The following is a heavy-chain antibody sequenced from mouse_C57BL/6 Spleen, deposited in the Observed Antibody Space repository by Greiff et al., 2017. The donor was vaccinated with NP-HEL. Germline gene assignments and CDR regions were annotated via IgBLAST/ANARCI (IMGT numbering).Heavy chain of an antibody. CDR1: GYSITSGYY. Sequence: EVKLQESGPGLVEPSHSLSLTCSVTGYSITSGYYWNWIRQFPGNKLEWMGYISYDGSNNYNPSLKNRISLTRDTSKNQFFLKLNSVTTEDTATYYCARDRDYYAMDYWGQGTSVTVSS. J-gene: IGHJ4*01. CDR2: ISYDGSN. CDR3: ARDRDYYAMDY. V-gene: IGHV3-6*01. D-gene: IGHD3-3*01.